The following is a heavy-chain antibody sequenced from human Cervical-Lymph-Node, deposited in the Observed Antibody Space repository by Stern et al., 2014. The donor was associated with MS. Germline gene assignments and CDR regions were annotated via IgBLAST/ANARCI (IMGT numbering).Heavy chain of an antibody. D-gene: IGHD1-1*01. CDR2: ITNVGST. CDR1: GFTVSRDY. Sequence: VQLVQSGGGVIQPGGSLRLSCTASGFTVSRDYMKWVRQAPGKGLEWVSLITNVGSTFYTDSVKVRFTISRDESKNTVYLHMTSLRAEDTAMYYCARDTSSPERSDWWGQGTLVTVSS. J-gene: IGHJ4*02. CDR3: ARDTSSPERSDW. V-gene: IGHV3-53*01.